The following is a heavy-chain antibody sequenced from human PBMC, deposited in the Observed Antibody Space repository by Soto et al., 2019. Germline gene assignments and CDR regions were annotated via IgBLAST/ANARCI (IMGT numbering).Heavy chain of an antibody. CDR3: ARERSSGYFDY. J-gene: IGHJ4*02. CDR2: ISYDGSNK. CDR1: GFTFSSYA. D-gene: IGHD6-19*01. V-gene: IGHV3-30-3*01. Sequence: QVQLVESGGGVVQPGRSLRLSCAASGFTFSSYAMHWVRQAPGKGLEWVAVISYDGSNKYYADSVKGRFTFSRDNSKNTLYLQMNSLRAEDTAVYYCARERSSGYFDYWGQGTLVTVSS.